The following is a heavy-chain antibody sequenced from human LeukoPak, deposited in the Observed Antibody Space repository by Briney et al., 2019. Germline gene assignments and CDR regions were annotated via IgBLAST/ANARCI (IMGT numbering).Heavy chain of an antibody. CDR2: IIPILGIA. D-gene: IGHD5-12*01. Sequence: SVKVSCKASGCTFSSYAISWVRQAPGQGREWMGRIIPILGIANYAQKFQGRVTITPDKYSSTDYIELNRLRSEDAAVYYCAREVDRLLDYWGQGTLVTVSS. CDR3: AREVDRLLDY. CDR1: GCTFSSYA. J-gene: IGHJ4*02. V-gene: IGHV1-69*04.